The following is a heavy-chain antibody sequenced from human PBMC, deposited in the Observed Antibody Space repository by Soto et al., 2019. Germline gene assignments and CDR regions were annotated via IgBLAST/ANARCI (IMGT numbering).Heavy chain of an antibody. CDR3: ARGRLDYGDYDVDGMDV. V-gene: IGHV3-7*01. CDR2: IKQDGSEK. D-gene: IGHD4-17*01. Sequence: GGSLRLSCAASGFTFSIYWMSWVRQAPGKGLDWVANIKQDGSEKYYVDSVKGRFTISRDNAKNSLYLQMNSLRAEDRAVYYCARGRLDYGDYDVDGMDVWGQGTTVTVFS. CDR1: GFTFSIYW. J-gene: IGHJ6*02.